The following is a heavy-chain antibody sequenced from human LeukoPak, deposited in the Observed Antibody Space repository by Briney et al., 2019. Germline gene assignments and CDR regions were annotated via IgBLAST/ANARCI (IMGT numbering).Heavy chain of an antibody. V-gene: IGHV3-48*01. Sequence: GGSLRLSCAASGFTFSSYTMNWVRQAPGKGLEWVSYISSSSTIYYADSVKGRFTISRDNPKNSLYLQMNSLRAEDTAVYYCAREKWELLRHFDYWGQGTLVTVSS. CDR1: GFTFSSYT. D-gene: IGHD1-26*01. CDR2: ISSSSTI. J-gene: IGHJ4*02. CDR3: AREKWELLRHFDY.